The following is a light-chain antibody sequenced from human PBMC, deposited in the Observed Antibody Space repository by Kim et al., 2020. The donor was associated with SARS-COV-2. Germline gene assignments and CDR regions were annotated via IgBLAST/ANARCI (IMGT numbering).Light chain of an antibody. CDR1: SLRSYY. CDR3: NSQESGVHHVV. CDR2: EKN. J-gene: IGLJ2*01. Sequence: AVRETDKITRKRDSLRSYYAIWYQQEPAQSPVLVIYEKNHRPSRTPDRFSGSSSRNTAFLTIAGDQAEDAADYCWNSQESGVHHVVFGGGTKLTVL. V-gene: IGLV3-19*01.